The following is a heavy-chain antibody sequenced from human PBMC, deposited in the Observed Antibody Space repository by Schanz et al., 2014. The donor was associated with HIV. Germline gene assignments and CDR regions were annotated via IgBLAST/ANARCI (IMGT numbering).Heavy chain of an antibody. J-gene: IGHJ4*02. CDR3: ANEEVPNDY. Sequence: EVQLLESGGGLVEPGESLRLSCAVSGFTFSSHAMTWVRQAPEKGLEWVSGISISGETTYYADSVKGRFTISRDNSKNTLYLQMSSLRVEDTAVYYCANEEVPNDYWGQGTLVTVSS. CDR1: GFTFSSHA. CDR2: ISISGETT. V-gene: IGHV3-23*01.